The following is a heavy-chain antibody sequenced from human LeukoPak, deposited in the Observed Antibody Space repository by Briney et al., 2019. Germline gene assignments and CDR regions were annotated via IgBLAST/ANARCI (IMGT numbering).Heavy chain of an antibody. Sequence: AGGSLRLSCAASGFSVSSNYMNWVRQAPGQGLDWVSAIYTGGSTYYADSVKGRFTISRDNFKNTLYLQMNSLRAEETAVYYCARDKLGAGYSSDFDYWGQGTLVTVSS. CDR1: GFSVSSNY. J-gene: IGHJ4*02. D-gene: IGHD6-19*01. CDR2: IYTGGST. V-gene: IGHV3-66*02. CDR3: ARDKLGAGYSSDFDY.